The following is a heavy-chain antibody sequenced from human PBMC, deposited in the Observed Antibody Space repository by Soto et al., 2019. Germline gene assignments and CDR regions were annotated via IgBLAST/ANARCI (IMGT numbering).Heavy chain of an antibody. CDR1: GDSISRSVW. V-gene: IGHV4-4*02. CDR3: ARKAWVRFDY. CDR2: VFHNGDT. Sequence: QVQMQESGPGLVKPSGTLSLTCAVSGDSISRSVWWTWVRQPPGKGLEWIGEVFHNGDTNYNPSRKRRVTMSVDKSTNDFSLKVTSVTAADTAIYYCARKAWVRFDYWGQGALVTGAS. J-gene: IGHJ4*02. D-gene: IGHD7-27*01.